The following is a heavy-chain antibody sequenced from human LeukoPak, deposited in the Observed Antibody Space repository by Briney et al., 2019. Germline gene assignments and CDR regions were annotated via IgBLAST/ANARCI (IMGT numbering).Heavy chain of an antibody. Sequence: GGSLRLSCAASGFTFSSRGFHWVRQAPGKGLEWVAAIWYDGSKECYADSVEGRFTVSRDDSKNTLYLRMSSLRADDTAVYYCARDPQSSMDVWGQGTTVTVSS. CDR3: ARDPQSSMDV. CDR2: IWYDGSKE. J-gene: IGHJ6*02. V-gene: IGHV3-33*01. CDR1: GFTFSSRG.